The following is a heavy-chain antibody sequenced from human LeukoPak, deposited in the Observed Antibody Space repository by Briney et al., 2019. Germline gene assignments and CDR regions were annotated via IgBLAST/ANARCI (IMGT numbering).Heavy chain of an antibody. D-gene: IGHD3-10*01. Sequence: ASVKVSCKASGGTFSSYAISWVRQAPGQGLEWMGGIIPIFGTANYAQKFQGRVTITADESTSTAYMELSSLRSEDTAVYYCAGVWFGEHFDYWGQGTLVTVSS. J-gene: IGHJ4*02. V-gene: IGHV1-69*13. CDR1: GGTFSSYA. CDR3: AGVWFGEHFDY. CDR2: IIPIFGTA.